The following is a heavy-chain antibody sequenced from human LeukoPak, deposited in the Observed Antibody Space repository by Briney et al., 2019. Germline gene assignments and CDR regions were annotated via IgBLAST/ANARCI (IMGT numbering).Heavy chain of an antibody. CDR1: GGSISSGGYY. CDR2: IYYSGST. CDR3: ARDSSGYYGVLDY. D-gene: IGHD3-22*01. V-gene: IGHV4-31*03. Sequence: SQTLSLTCTVSGGSISSGGYYWSWLRQHPGTGLEWIGYIYYSGSTYYNPSLKSRVTISVDTSKNQFSLKLSSVTAADTAVYYCARDSSGYYGVLDYWGQGTLVTVSS. J-gene: IGHJ4*02.